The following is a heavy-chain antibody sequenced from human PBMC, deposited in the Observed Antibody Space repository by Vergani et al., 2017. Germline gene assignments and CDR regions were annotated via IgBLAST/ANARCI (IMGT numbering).Heavy chain of an antibody. CDR3: AKDRSGGSCYDY. CDR1: GFTFSSYG. J-gene: IGHJ4*02. CDR2: ISGSGTST. V-gene: IGHV3-NL1*01. D-gene: IGHD2-15*01. Sequence: QVQLVESGGGVVQPGGSLRLSCAASGFTFSSYGMHWVRQAPGKGLEWVSGISGSGTSTYYADSVKGRFTISKDNSKNTLFLQMNSLRAEDTAVYYCAKDRSGGSCYDYWGQGTLVTVSS.